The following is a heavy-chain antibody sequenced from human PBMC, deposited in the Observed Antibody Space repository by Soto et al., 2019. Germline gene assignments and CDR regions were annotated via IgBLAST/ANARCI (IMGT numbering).Heavy chain of an antibody. J-gene: IGHJ4*02. Sequence: WGSLRLSCAASGFTFSSSAMTWVRQAPGKGLEWVAGISGSGFGIYYADSVKGRFTISRDNFNNTLYLQMNSLRSEDTAVYYCARGTRGSDYRRKGTLVTVS. CDR1: GFTFSSSA. CDR3: ARGTRGSDY. CDR2: ISGSGFGI. V-gene: IGHV3-23*01. D-gene: IGHD3-10*01.